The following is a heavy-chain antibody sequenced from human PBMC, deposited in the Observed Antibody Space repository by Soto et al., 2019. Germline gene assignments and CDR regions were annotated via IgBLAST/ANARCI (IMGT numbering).Heavy chain of an antibody. CDR3: AREGGEVTGGGEWYFDL. J-gene: IGHJ2*01. D-gene: IGHD7-27*01. Sequence: QVQLVESGGGVVQPGRSLRLSCAASGFTFSSYAMHWVRQAPGKGLEWVAVISYDGSNKYYADSVKGRFTISRDNSKNTLYLQMNSLRAEETAVYYGAREGGEVTGGGEWYFDLWGRGTLVTVSS. V-gene: IGHV3-30-3*01. CDR1: GFTFSSYA. CDR2: ISYDGSNK.